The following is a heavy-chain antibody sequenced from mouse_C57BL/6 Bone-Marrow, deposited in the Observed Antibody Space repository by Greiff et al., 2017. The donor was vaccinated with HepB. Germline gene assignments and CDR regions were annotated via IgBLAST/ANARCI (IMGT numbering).Heavy chain of an antibody. J-gene: IGHJ3*01. D-gene: IGHD2-3*01. CDR2: INPGSGGT. V-gene: IGHV1-54*01. Sequence: VQLQQSGAELVRPGTSVKVSCKASGYAFTNYLIEWVKQRPGQGLEWIGVINPGSGGTNYNEKFKGKATLTADKSSSTAYMQLSSLTSEDSAVYFCARCNDGYYGFAYWGQGTLVTVSA. CDR3: ARCNDGYYGFAY. CDR1: GYAFTNYL.